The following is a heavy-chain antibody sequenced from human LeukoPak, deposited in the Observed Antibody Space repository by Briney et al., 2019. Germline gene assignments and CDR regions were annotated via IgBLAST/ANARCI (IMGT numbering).Heavy chain of an antibody. Sequence: GGSLRLSCAASGFTFSSYAMSWVRQAPGKGLEWVSGISGSGAGTYYADSVKGRFTISRDNSKNTLYLQMDSLRAEDTAVYYCAKTYDSSGYSFDYWGQGTLVTVSS. V-gene: IGHV3-23*01. J-gene: IGHJ4*02. CDR3: AKTYDSSGYSFDY. CDR1: GFTFSSYA. D-gene: IGHD3-22*01. CDR2: ISGSGAGT.